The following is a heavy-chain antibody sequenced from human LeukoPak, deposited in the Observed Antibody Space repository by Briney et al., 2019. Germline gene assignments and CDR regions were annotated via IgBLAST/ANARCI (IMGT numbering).Heavy chain of an antibody. V-gene: IGHV3-23*01. CDR2: ISGSGGST. J-gene: IGHJ4*02. Sequence: GGSLRLSCAASGFTFSSYAMGWVRQAPGKGLEWVSAISGSGGSTYYADSVRGRFTISRDNSKNTLYLQMNSLRAEDMAVYYCAKFLVTYDSSGIFDYWGQGTLVTVSS. D-gene: IGHD3-22*01. CDR1: GFTFSSYA. CDR3: AKFLVTYDSSGIFDY.